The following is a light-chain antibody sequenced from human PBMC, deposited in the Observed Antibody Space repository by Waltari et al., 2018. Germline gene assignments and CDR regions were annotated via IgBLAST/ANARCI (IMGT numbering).Light chain of an antibody. J-gene: IGKJ4*01. Sequence: EIVLTQSPATLSLSPGERATLSCRASQSVSSYLAWYQQKPGQSPRLLIYDASNRATGIPARFSGSGSGTDFTLTISSLEAEDFAVYYCQQRSNWVTFGGGTKVEIK. CDR1: QSVSSY. CDR2: DAS. V-gene: IGKV3-11*01. CDR3: QQRSNWVT.